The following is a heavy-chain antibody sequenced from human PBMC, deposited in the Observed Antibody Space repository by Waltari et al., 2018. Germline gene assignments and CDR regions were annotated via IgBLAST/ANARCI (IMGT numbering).Heavy chain of an antibody. Sequence: QVQLQESGPGLVKPSETLSLTCAVSGYSISSGYDWGWTRQPPVKGLEWSGCIYHSGSTYYNPSIKSRVTISVDTSKNQFSLKLSSVTAADTAVYYGARAGSGRFDPWGQGTLVTVSS. J-gene: IGHJ5*02. CDR3: ARAGSGRFDP. CDR2: IYHSGST. CDR1: GYSISSGYD. V-gene: IGHV4-38-2*01. D-gene: IGHD6-19*01.